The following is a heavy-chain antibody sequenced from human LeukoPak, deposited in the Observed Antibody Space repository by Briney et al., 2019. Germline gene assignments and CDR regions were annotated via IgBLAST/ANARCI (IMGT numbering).Heavy chain of an antibody. Sequence: GGSLRLSCQASGFTFYMYAMSWVRQAPGKGLEWVASMCGTAGCTFYPDSVKGRFTSSKDNSKNVLYLRMNSLTAEDTAIYYCAKDRPNFHENSGHYYRRDGDSWGQGTLVTVSS. CDR2: MCGTAGCT. CDR3: AKDRPNFHENSGHYYRRDGDS. CDR1: GFTFYMYA. J-gene: IGHJ5*01. V-gene: IGHV3-23*01. D-gene: IGHD3-22*01.